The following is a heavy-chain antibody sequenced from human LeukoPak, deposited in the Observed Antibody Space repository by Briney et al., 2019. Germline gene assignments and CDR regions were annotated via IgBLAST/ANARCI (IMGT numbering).Heavy chain of an antibody. V-gene: IGHV1-2*02. CDR2: INPNSGGT. J-gene: IGHJ6*03. Sequence: ASVKVSCKASGYTLTGYYMHWVRQAPGQGLEWMGWINPNSGGTNYAQKFQGRVTMTRDTSISTAYMELSRLRSDDTAVYYCARDRDIDWPRRKYYYYYYYMDVWGKGTTVTVSS. CDR1: GYTLTGYY. D-gene: IGHD2-15*01. CDR3: ARDRDIDWPRRKYYYYYYYMDV.